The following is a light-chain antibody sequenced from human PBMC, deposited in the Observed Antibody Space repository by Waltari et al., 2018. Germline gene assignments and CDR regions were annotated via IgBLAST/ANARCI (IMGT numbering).Light chain of an antibody. J-gene: IGKJ2*01. Sequence: DIQMTQSPSTLSASVGDRVTIICRASQSISGWLAWYQQKPGKAPKLLIYQASTLQGGVQSRFSGSGSGTEFTLIISSLQPDDFATYYCQQYYSYPYTFGQGTKLEFK. CDR1: QSISGW. CDR2: QAS. V-gene: IGKV1-5*02. CDR3: QQYYSYPYT.